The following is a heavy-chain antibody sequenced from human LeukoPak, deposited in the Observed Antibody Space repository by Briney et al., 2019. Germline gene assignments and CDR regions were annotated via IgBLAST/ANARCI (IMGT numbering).Heavy chain of an antibody. CDR1: GDSISGGGYH. V-gene: IGHV4-31*01. CDR3: ARAGGAGTNPFDF. CDR2: IFYSGRR. D-gene: IGHD1-1*01. Sequence: PSETLSLTCIVSGDSISGGGYHWSWIRQHPGKGLEWIGYIFYSGRRYYNPPLKSPVTMSVDTSKNHCSLKPSSVTAADTAVDYCARAGGAGTNPFDFWGQGTLVTVSP. J-gene: IGHJ4*02.